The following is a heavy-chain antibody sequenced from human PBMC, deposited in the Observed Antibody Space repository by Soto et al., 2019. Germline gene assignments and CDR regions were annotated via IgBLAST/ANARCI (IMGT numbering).Heavy chain of an antibody. CDR1: GGSISSGGYY. D-gene: IGHD3-22*01. Sequence: QVQLQESGPGLVKPSQTLSLTCTVSGGSISSGGYYWSWIRQHPGKGLEWIGYIYYSGSTYYNPSLRSRVTMSVDTSKNQFSLKLSSVTAADTAVDYCARARGGYYDSSGGRTEYFQHWGQGTLVTVSS. CDR2: IYYSGST. CDR3: ARARGGYYDSSGGRTEYFQH. V-gene: IGHV4-31*03. J-gene: IGHJ1*01.